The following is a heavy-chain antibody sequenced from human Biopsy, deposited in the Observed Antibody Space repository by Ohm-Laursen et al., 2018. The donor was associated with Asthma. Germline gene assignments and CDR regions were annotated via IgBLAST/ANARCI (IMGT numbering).Heavy chain of an antibody. V-gene: IGHV4-39*01. D-gene: IGHD3-22*01. J-gene: IGHJ4*02. CDR1: GGSITSSSYY. CDR2: MYHSGSP. CDR3: VRHQYSSSWSTFDY. Sequence: SDTLSLTCTVSGGSITSSSYYWGWIRQPPGKGMEWIGSMYHSGSPYYHPSLKSRATISVDTSNNQLSLRMSCVTAADTAVYFCVRHQYSSSWSTFDYWGQGALVTVSS.